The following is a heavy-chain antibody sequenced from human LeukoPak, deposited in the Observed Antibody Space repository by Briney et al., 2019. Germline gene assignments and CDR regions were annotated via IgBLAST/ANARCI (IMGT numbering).Heavy chain of an antibody. D-gene: IGHD2-21*01. CDR2: VSSRSSYI. CDR3: ARGGGYCGGDCYGIDY. J-gene: IGHJ4*02. V-gene: IGHV3-21*01. CDR1: GFTFSPYS. Sequence: GGSLRLSCAASGFTFSPYSMNWVRQAPGKGLEWVSFVSSRSSYINYADSVKGRFTISRDDAKNSLYLQMNSLRAEDTAVYYCARGGGYCGGDCYGIDYWGQGTLVTVSS.